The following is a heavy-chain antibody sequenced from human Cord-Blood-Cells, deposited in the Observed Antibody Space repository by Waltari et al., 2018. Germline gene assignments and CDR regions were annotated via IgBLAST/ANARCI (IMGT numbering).Heavy chain of an antibody. Sequence: EVQLVETGGGLIQPGGSLRLSCAASRFTVSSHYMSWVREAPGKGLEWVSVIYSGGSTYYADSVKGRFTISRDNSKNALYLQMNSLRAEDTAVYYCARLPFDYGDYFDYWCQGTLVTVSS. V-gene: IGHV3-53*02. CDR3: ARLPFDYGDYFDY. CDR1: RFTVSSHY. J-gene: IGHJ4*02. D-gene: IGHD4-17*01. CDR2: IYSGGST.